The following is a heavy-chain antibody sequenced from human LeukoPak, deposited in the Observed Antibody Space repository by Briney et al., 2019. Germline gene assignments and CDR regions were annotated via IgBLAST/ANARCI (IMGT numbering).Heavy chain of an antibody. CDR3: ASAVNYDILTGYPNYYYYGMDV. Sequence: GGSLRLSCAASGFTFSDNYMSWIRQAQGKGLEWVSYISRSGSTIYYADSVKGRFTISRDNAKNSLYLQMNSLRAEDTAVYYCASAVNYDILTGYPNYYYYGMDVWGQGTTVTVSS. CDR2: ISRSGSTI. V-gene: IGHV3-11*04. CDR1: GFTFSDNY. J-gene: IGHJ6*02. D-gene: IGHD3-9*01.